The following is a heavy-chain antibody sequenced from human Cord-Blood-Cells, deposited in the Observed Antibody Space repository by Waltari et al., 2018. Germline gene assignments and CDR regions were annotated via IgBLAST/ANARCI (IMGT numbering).Heavy chain of an antibody. Sequence: QVQLVQSGAEVKKPGASVKVSCKASGYTFTSYYMHWVRQAPGQGIEWMGIINPSGGSTSYAQKVQGRVTMNRDTSKSTVYMELSSLRSEDTAVYYCAVLWSGYYDAFDIWSQGTMVTVSS. J-gene: IGHJ3*02. V-gene: IGHV1-46*01. CDR2: INPSGGST. CDR3: AVLWSGYYDAFDI. CDR1: GYTFTSYY. D-gene: IGHD3-3*01.